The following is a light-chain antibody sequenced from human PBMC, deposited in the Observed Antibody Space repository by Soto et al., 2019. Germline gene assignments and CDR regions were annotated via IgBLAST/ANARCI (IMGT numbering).Light chain of an antibody. CDR3: GADHGSGSNFVTGV. CDR1: SGYSNYK. Sequence: QAVVTQPPSASASLGASVTLTCTLSSGYSNYKVDWYQQRPGKGPRFVMRVGTGGIVGSKGDGIPDRFSALGSGLNRYLTIKNIQEEDESDYHCGADHGSGSNFVTGVFGTGTKLTVL. V-gene: IGLV9-49*01. J-gene: IGLJ1*01. CDR2: VGTGGIVG.